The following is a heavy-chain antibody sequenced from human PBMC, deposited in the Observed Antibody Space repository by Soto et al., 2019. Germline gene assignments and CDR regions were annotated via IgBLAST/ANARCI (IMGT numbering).Heavy chain of an antibody. D-gene: IGHD2-8*01. J-gene: IGHJ6*02. V-gene: IGHV4-39*01. Sequence: PSETLSLTCTVPGGSISSGTYSWGWIRQPPGKGLEWIGTFYYSGSTNYNPSLKSRITMSVDTPKTQFSLKVSSVTAADTALYYCARLGGYCTTSCYGYYAMDVWGQGTTVT. CDR3: ARLGGYCTTSCYGYYAMDV. CDR1: GGSISSGTYS. CDR2: FYYSGST.